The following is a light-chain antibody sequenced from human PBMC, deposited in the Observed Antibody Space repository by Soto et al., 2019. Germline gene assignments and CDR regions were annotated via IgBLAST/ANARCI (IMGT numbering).Light chain of an antibody. J-gene: IGLJ1*01. Sequence: QSALTQPASVSGSPGQSIIISCTGTSSDIGSYNYVSWYQQHPGKAPKLMTYDVSARPSGLSNRFSGSKSGNTASLTISGLQAEDEADYYCSSFSTTITLVFGTGTKVTVL. CDR1: SSDIGSYNY. CDR2: DVS. CDR3: SSFSTTITLV. V-gene: IGLV2-14*03.